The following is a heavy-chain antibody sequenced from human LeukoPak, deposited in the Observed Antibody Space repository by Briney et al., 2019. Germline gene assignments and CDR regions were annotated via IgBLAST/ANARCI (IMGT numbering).Heavy chain of an antibody. V-gene: IGHV3-53*01. Sequence: GGSLRLSCAASGFTVSSNYMSWVRQAPGKGLEWVSVIYSGGSTYYADSVKGRFTISRDNSKNTLYLQMNSLRAEDTAVYYCAVLGYCSSTNCYGFDIWGQGTMVTVSS. J-gene: IGHJ3*02. CDR2: IYSGGST. CDR3: AVLGYCSSTNCYGFDI. CDR1: GFTVSSNY. D-gene: IGHD2-2*01.